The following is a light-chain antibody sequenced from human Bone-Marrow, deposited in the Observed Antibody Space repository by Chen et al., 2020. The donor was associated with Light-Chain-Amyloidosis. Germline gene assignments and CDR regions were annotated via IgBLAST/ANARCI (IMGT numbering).Light chain of an antibody. V-gene: IGLV3-25*03. CDR3: QSADSSGTYEVI. Sequence: SSDLTHPPSGSVSPGQTARITCSGDDLPTKYAYWYQQKPGQAPVLVIHRDTERPSGISERFSGSSSGTTATLTISGVQAEDEADYHCQSADSSGTYEVIFGGGTKLTVL. J-gene: IGLJ2*01. CDR1: DLPTKY. CDR2: RDT.